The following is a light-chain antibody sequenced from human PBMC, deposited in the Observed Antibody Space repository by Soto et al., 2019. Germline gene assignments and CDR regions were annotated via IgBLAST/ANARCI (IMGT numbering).Light chain of an antibody. CDR3: QSFDSSLSGYL. J-gene: IGLJ1*01. CDR1: SSNIGSNYD. CDR2: GNS. Sequence: QSVLTQPPSVSGAPGQRVTISCTGSSSNIGSNYDVHWYKHLPGTAPKLLIYGNSNRPSGVPDRFSGSKSGTSASLAITGLQAEDEADYYCQSFDSSLSGYLFGTGTKVT. V-gene: IGLV1-40*01.